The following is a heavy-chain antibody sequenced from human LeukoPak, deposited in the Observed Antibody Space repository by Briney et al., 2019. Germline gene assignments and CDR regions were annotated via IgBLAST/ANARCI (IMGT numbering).Heavy chain of an antibody. J-gene: IGHJ4*02. D-gene: IGHD7-27*01. CDR1: GFSFSSFA. CDR3: ARDGGYNWGSGIDY. Sequence: GGSLRLSCAASGFSFSSFAMTWVRQSPGKGLEWVSSINGRGDGPFYADSVKGRFTISRDNAKNSLYLQMNSLRAEDTAVYYCARDGGYNWGSGIDYWGQGTLVTVSS. CDR2: INGRGDGP. V-gene: IGHV3-23*01.